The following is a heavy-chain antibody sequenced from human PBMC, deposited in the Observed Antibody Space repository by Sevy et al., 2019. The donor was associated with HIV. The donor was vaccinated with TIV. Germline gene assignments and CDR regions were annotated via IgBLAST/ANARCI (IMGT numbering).Heavy chain of an antibody. V-gene: IGHV3-7*03. J-gene: IGHJ6*02. D-gene: IGHD2-2*01. CDR1: GFTFSSYW. Sequence: GGSLRLSCAGSGFTFSSYWMSWVRQAPGKGLEWVANIKRDGSEKYYVDSVKGRFTISRDNAKNSLYLQMNSLRAEDTAVYYCARDCSSASCLWGMDVWGQGTTVTVSS. CDR3: ARDCSSASCLWGMDV. CDR2: IKRDGSEK.